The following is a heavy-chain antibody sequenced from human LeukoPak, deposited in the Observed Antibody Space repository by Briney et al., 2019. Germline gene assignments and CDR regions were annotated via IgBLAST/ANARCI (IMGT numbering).Heavy chain of an antibody. CDR1: GYTFTGYY. CDR2: INPNSGGT. V-gene: IGHV1-2*02. J-gene: IGHJ3*02. D-gene: IGHD3-9*01. CDR3: AIILTGYIGGAFDI. Sequence: GASAKVSCKASGYTFTGYYMHWVRQAPGQGLEWMGWINPNSGGTNYAQKFQGRVTMTRDTSISTAYMELSRLRSDDTAVYYCAIILTGYIGGAFDIWGQGTMVTVSS.